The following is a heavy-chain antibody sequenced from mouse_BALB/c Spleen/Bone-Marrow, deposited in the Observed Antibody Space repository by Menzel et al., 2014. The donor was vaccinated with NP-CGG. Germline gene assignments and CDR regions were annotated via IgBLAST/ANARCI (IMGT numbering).Heavy chain of an antibody. CDR1: GFSFNSYG. CDR3: ARHAYYDQTEVSFVY. CDR2: TSGGGSYT. V-gene: IGHV5-9-2*01. D-gene: IGHD2-4*01. J-gene: IGHJ3*01. Sequence: EVHLVESGGGLVKSGGSLKLSCAASGFSFNSYGMSWVRQTPEKRLEWVATTSGGGSYTFYPDSVKGRFTISRDNAKNNLYLQLSSLRSEDTALYYCARHAYYDQTEVSFVYWGQGTLVTVSA.